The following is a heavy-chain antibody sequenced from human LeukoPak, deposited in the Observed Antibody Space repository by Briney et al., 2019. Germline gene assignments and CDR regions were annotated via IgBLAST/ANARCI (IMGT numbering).Heavy chain of an antibody. V-gene: IGHV3-7*04. CDR2: IKQDGSEK. J-gene: IGHJ4*02. CDR3: ARAYYDFWSGYYSDY. CDR1: GFTFSSYW. D-gene: IGHD3-3*01. Sequence: PGGSLRLSCAASGFTFSSYWMSWVRQAPGKGLEWVAHIKQDGSEKYYVDSVKGRFTISRDNAKNSLYLQMNSLRAEDTAVYYCARAYYDFWSGYYSDYWGQGTLVTVSS.